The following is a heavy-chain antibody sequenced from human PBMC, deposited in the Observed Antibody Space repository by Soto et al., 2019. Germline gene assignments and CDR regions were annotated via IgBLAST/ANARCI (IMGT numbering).Heavy chain of an antibody. CDR2: ISGSGGST. J-gene: IGHJ6*02. D-gene: IGHD2-21*02. CDR3: AKSPDLVWHYYDYGMDV. CDR1: GFTFSSYA. V-gene: IGHV3-23*01. Sequence: EVQLLESGGGLVQPGGSLRLSCAASGFTFSSYAMSWVRQAPGKGLEWVSAISGSGGSTYYAGSVKGRFTISLDNSKNTLYLQMNSLRSEDTDVYYCAKSPDLVWHYYDYGMDVWGQGTTVTVSS.